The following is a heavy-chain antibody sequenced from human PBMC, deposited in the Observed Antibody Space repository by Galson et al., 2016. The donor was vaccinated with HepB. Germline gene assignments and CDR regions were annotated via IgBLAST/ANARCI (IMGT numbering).Heavy chain of an antibody. Sequence: SLRLSCAASGFTFSDYAMNWVRQAPGKGLEWVAITSYDGSDKYYADSVKGRFTISRDNSKSTLYLEMNSLRTEDTAVFYCARALYCSNSRCPGYHFDFWGQGTRVTVSS. CDR1: GFTFSDYA. V-gene: IGHV3-30-3*01. CDR2: TSYDGSDK. CDR3: ARALYCSNSRCPGYHFDF. D-gene: IGHD2-2*01. J-gene: IGHJ4*02.